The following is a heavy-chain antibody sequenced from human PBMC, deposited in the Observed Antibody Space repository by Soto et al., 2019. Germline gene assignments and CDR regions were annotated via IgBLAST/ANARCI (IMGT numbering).Heavy chain of an antibody. J-gene: IGHJ4*02. Sequence: GGSLRLSCAASGFTFSSYWMHWVRQTPGKGLVWVSRIDIAGSTTTYADSVKGRFTISRDNAKNTLYRQMNSLRAEDTAVYYCARDQTEAGPTTFDYCGQGTLVTVSS. V-gene: IGHV3-74*01. CDR1: GFTFSSYW. CDR3: ARDQTEAGPTTFDY. CDR2: IDIAGSTT. D-gene: IGHD6-19*01.